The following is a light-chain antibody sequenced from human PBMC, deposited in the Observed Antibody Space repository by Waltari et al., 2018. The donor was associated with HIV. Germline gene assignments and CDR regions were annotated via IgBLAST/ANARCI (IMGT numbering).Light chain of an antibody. CDR1: STDVVIHDSNY. CDR2: DVS. CDR3: TSYTSTPITTGVV. V-gene: IGLV2-14*03. Sequence: QSALTQPASVTGSPGQSITISCTGISTDVVIHDSNYVSWYQSHPGKVPKLLIYDVSNRPPGVSHHFSVSKSGSTAFLTTSGLQPEDEAIYYCTSYTSTPITTGVVFGGGTQLTVL. J-gene: IGLJ2*01.